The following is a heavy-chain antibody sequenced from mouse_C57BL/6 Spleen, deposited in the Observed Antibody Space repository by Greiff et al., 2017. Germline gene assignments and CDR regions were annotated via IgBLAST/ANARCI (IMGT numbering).Heavy chain of an antibody. CDR1: GYTFTSYW. CDR2: IDPSDSYT. D-gene: IGHD2-5*01. J-gene: IGHJ4*01. V-gene: IGHV1-69*01. CDR3: ARGGADDSNAYAMDY. Sequence: QVQLQQPGAELVMPGASVKLSCKASGYTFTSYWMHWVKQRPGQGLEWIGEIDPSDSYTNYNQKFKGKSTLTVDKSSRTAYMQLSSLTSEETAVYYGARGGADDSNAYAMDYWGQGTSVTVSS.